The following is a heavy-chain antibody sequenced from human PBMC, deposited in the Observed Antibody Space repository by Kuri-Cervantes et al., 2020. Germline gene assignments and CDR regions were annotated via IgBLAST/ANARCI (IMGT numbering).Heavy chain of an antibody. V-gene: IGHV4-39*01. J-gene: IGHJ5*02. CDR1: GGSISSSSYY. Sequence: SETLSLTCTVSGGSISSSSYYWGWIRQPPGKGLEWIGSIYYSGSTYYNPSLKSRVTISVDTSKNQFSLKLSSVTAADTAVYYCARHHWYSSGWYPNWFDPWGQGTLVTGSS. CDR3: ARHHWYSSGWYPNWFDP. D-gene: IGHD6-19*01. CDR2: IYYSGST.